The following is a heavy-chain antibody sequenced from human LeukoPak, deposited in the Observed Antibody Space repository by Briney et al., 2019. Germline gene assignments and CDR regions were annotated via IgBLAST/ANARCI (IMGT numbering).Heavy chain of an antibody. D-gene: IGHD5-12*01. Sequence: PGGSLRLSCAASGFTFSSYWMHWVRQAPGKGLVWVSRVNSDGSGTTYADSVKGRFTISRDNAKNTLYLQMSSLRAEDTAVYHCARESKYSGYPFDYWGQGTLVTVSS. CDR2: VNSDGSGT. J-gene: IGHJ4*02. CDR1: GFTFSSYW. V-gene: IGHV3-74*01. CDR3: ARESKYSGYPFDY.